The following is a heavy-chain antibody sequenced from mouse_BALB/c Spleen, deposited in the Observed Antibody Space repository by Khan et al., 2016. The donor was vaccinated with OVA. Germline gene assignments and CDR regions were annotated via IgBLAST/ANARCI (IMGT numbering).Heavy chain of an antibody. CDR3: ARHDSTSWFAY. CDR2: IDPFNGGT. V-gene: IGHV1S135*01. J-gene: IGHJ3*01. CDR1: GYSFSTSY. D-gene: IGHD1-1*01. Sequence: LQQSGPEPMKPGASVKISCKASGYSFSTSYIHWATRSHGQTLEWIRYIDPFNGGTTYNQKFKGKATLTVDKSSSTAYMHLTSLTSEDSAVYCCARHDSTSWFAYWGQGTLVTVSA.